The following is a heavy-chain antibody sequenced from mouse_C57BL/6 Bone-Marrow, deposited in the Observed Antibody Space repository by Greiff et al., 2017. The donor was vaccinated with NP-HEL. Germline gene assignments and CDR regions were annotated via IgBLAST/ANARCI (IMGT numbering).Heavy chain of an antibody. CDR3: ARMGGYDGYYLAWFAY. CDR2: IDPSDSYT. D-gene: IGHD2-3*01. J-gene: IGHJ3*01. CDR1: GYTFTSYW. V-gene: IGHV1-69*01. Sequence: QVQLQQPGAELVMPGASVKLSCKASGYTFTSYWMHWVKQRPGQGLEWIGEIDPSDSYTNYNQKFKGKSTLTVDKSSSTAYMQLSSLTSEDSAVYYCARMGGYDGYYLAWFAYWGQGTLVTVSA.